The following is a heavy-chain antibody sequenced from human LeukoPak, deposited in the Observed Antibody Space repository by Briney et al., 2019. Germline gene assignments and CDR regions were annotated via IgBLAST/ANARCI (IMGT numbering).Heavy chain of an antibody. Sequence: PGGSLRLSCAASGFTFSNAWMNWVRQAPGKGLEWVGRIKSKTDGETTDFGAPVKGRFTISRDDSKNTVYLQMNSLKIEDTAVYYCTSHAAFDPWGQGTLVTVSS. CDR2: IKSKTDGETT. CDR3: TSHAAFDP. J-gene: IGHJ5*02. CDR1: GFTFSNAW. V-gene: IGHV3-15*07.